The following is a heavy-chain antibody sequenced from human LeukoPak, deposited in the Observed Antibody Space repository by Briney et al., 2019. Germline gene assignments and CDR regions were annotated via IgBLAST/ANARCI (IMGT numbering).Heavy chain of an antibody. V-gene: IGHV4-30-2*01. CDR3: ARELWFVNAPGSWLDP. CDR1: GDSISSGDYS. Sequence: SETLSLTCTVSGDSISSGDYSWSWIRQPSGKGLEWIGYIFHSGSSYYNPSLRSRVTISVDRSRNQFSLRLTSVTAADTAVYYCARELWFVNAPGSWLDPWGQGTLVIVSS. CDR2: IFHSGSS. D-gene: IGHD3-10*01. J-gene: IGHJ5*02.